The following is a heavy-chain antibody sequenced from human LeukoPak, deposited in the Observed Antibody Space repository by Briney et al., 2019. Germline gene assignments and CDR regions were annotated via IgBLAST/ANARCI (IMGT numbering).Heavy chain of an antibody. V-gene: IGHV4-34*01. Sequence: SETLSLTCAVYGGSFSGYYWSWIRQPPGKGLEWIGEINHSGSTNYNPSLKSRVTISVDTSKNQFSLKLSSVTAADTAVYYCARGRRYYDSSGHYYPKVVLDYWGQGTLVTVSS. CDR1: GGSFSGYY. CDR2: INHSGST. CDR3: ARGRRYYDSSGHYYPKVVLDY. D-gene: IGHD3-22*01. J-gene: IGHJ4*02.